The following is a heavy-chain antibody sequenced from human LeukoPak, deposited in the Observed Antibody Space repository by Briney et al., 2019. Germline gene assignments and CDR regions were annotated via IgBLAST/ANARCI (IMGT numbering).Heavy chain of an antibody. CDR2: ISYDGSNK. D-gene: IGHD3-22*01. Sequence: GGSLRLSCAASGFTFSSYAMHWVRQAPGKGLEWVALISYDGSNKYYADSVKGRFTISRDNSKNTLYLQMNSLRAEDTAVYYCAREKEYYYDSSGSLEYWGQGTLVTVSS. CDR3: AREKEYYYDSSGSLEY. J-gene: IGHJ4*02. CDR1: GFTFSSYA. V-gene: IGHV3-30*03.